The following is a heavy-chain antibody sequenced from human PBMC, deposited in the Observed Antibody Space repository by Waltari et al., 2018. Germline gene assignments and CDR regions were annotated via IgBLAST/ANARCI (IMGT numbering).Heavy chain of an antibody. J-gene: IGHJ6*02. CDR3: ARDGPYYYYGLDV. CDR1: GFTFTHYN. Sequence: EELLVESGGSFVRRGGSLRLSCSASGFTFTHYNINWVRQAPGKGLEWVAHVHWDGSTTTHADSVKGRFTISRDNSKNSVYLQMTNLRHEDTASYYCARDGPYYYYGLDVWGQGTTVTVSS. V-gene: IGHV3-20*04. CDR2: VHWDGSTT.